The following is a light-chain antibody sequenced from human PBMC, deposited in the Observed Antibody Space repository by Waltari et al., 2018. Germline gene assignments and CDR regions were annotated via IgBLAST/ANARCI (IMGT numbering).Light chain of an antibody. CDR3: QKYGSSPLT. CDR2: ESS. J-gene: IGKJ4*01. CDR1: QRVSSSY. Sequence: EFVLTQSPGTLSLSPGERATLSCRASQRVSSSYLAWYQQKPGQAPRLLSSESSSRATGIPDRFSGSGSGTDFTLTISRLEPEDFAVYYCQKYGSSPLTFGGGTKVEIK. V-gene: IGKV3-20*01.